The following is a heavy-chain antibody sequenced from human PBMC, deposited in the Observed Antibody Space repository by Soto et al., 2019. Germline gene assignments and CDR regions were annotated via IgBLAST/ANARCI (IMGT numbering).Heavy chain of an antibody. Sequence: QVQRVQSGAEVKNPGASVKVSCKASGYTFTSYGIRWVRQAPGQGLEWMGWISTYNGNTKYAQKLQGRVTMTTDTSTSRADMELRSLRSDDTAVFYCAREMVRGVGSDYWGQGTLVTDSS. CDR1: GYTFTSYG. D-gene: IGHD3-10*01. J-gene: IGHJ4*02. CDR2: ISTYNGNT. CDR3: AREMVRGVGSDY. V-gene: IGHV1-18*01.